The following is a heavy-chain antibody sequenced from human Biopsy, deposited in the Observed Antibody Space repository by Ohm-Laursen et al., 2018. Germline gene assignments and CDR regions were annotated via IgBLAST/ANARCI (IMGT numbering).Heavy chain of an antibody. CDR2: IYTSGIT. J-gene: IGHJ5*02. CDR3: ARDRDRRGWFDP. D-gene: IGHD1-14*01. V-gene: IGHV4-4*07. Sequence: SQTLSLTCPVSGGSLSSYSWSWIRQPAGKGLEWIGQIYTSGITNYNPSLKSRVTMSVDTSKNKFSLRVSSVTAADTAVYYCARDRDRRGWFDPWGQGIRVSVSS. CDR1: GGSLSSYS.